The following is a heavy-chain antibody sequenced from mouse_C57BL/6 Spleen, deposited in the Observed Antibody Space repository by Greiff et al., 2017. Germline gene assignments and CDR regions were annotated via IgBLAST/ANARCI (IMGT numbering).Heavy chain of an antibody. Sequence: QVQLQQPGAELVRPGSSVKLSCKASGYTFTSYWMHWVKQRPIQGLEWIGNIDPSDSETHYNQKFKDKATLTVDKSSSTAYMQLSSLTSEDSAVYYCARWYGSSHYFDYWGQGTTLTVSS. D-gene: IGHD1-1*01. CDR2: IDPSDSET. CDR1: GYTFTSYW. CDR3: ARWYGSSHYFDY. V-gene: IGHV1-52*01. J-gene: IGHJ2*01.